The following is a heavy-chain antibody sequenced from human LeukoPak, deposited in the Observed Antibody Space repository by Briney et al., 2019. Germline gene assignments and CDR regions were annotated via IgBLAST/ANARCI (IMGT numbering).Heavy chain of an antibody. J-gene: IGHJ4*02. D-gene: IGHD4-17*01. CDR3: ARGDGDYVGNDY. V-gene: IGHV1-2*02. CDR2: INPNTGGT. CDR1: GYTFTDYY. Sequence: ASVTVSCTASGYTFTDYYMHWVRQAPGQGFEWMGWINPNTGGTHYAQNFQGRVTMTRDTSISTAYMAFSRLKSDDTAVYFCARGDGDYVGNDYWGQGTLVTVSS.